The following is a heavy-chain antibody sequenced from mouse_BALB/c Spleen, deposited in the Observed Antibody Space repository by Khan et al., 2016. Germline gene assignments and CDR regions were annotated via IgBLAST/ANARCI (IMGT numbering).Heavy chain of an antibody. Sequence: EVKLLESGGGLVQPGGSLKLSCAASGFDFRRYWMSWVRQAPGRGLEWIGEINPDSSTINYTPSLKDKFIISRDNAKNTLYLQMSKVRSEDTALYYCTRRYYYGCSDYWGQGTTLTVSA. J-gene: IGHJ2*01. D-gene: IGHD1-1*01. CDR2: INPDSSTI. CDR1: GFDFRRYW. CDR3: TRRYYYGCSDY. V-gene: IGHV4-1*02.